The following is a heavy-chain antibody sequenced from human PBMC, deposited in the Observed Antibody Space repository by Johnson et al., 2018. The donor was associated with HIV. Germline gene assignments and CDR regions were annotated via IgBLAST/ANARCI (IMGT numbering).Heavy chain of an antibody. CDR2: IYSGGST. V-gene: IGHV3-66*01. D-gene: IGHD1-26*01. Sequence: VQLVESGGGVVRPGGSLRLSCAASGFTVSSNYMSWVRQAPGKGLEWVSVIYSGGSTYYADSVKGRFTISRDNSKNTLYLQMNSLRVEDTAVYYCAREGEDAFDIWGQGTMVTVSS. CDR3: AREGEDAFDI. J-gene: IGHJ3*02. CDR1: GFTVSSNY.